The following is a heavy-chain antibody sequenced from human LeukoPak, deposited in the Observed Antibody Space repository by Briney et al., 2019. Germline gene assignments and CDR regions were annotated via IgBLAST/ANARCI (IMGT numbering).Heavy chain of an antibody. CDR2: IYYSGST. Sequence: SETLSLTCTVSGGSTSSSSYYWGWIRQPPGEGLEWIGSIYYSGSTYYNPSLKSRVTISVDTPKNQFSLNLSSVTAADTAVYYCAEIGYYYYYMDVWGKGTTVTVSS. CDR3: AEIGYYYYYMDV. V-gene: IGHV4-39*01. CDR1: GGSTSSSSYY. J-gene: IGHJ6*03.